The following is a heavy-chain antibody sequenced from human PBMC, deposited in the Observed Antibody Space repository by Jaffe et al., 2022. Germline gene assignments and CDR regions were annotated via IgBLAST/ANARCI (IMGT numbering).Heavy chain of an antibody. Sequence: EVQLVQSGAEVKKPGESLKISCKGSGYSFTSYWIGWVRQMPGKGLEWMGIIYPGDSDTRYSPSFQGQVTISADKSISTAYLQWSSLKASDTAMYYCAMVVVVAARVDYFDYWGQGTLVTVSS. V-gene: IGHV5-51*03. CDR3: AMVVVVAARVDYFDY. D-gene: IGHD2-15*01. CDR1: GYSFTSYW. CDR2: IYPGDSDT. J-gene: IGHJ4*02.